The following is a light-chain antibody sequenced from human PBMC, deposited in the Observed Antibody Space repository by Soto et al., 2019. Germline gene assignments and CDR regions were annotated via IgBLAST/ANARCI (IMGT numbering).Light chain of an antibody. V-gene: IGKV3-11*01. CDR1: QSVSSY. J-gene: IGKJ1*01. CDR2: DAS. CDR3: QQRSNWPPWT. Sequence: EIVLTQSPATLSLSPGDRATLSCRASQSVSSYLAWYQQKPGQAPRLLIYDASNRATGIPARFSGSGSGTDFTLTISSLEPEDFAFYYCQQRSNWPPWTCGQGTKVEIK.